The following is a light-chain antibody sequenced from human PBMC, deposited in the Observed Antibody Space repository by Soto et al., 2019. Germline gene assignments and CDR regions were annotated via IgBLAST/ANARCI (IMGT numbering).Light chain of an antibody. Sequence: SVLTQPPSVSAAPGQKVTISCSGSSSNIGSNYVSWYQQLPGTAPKLLIYENNKRPSGIPDRFSGSKSGTSATLGITGLQTGDEADYYCGTWDSSLSAYVFGTGTKLTVL. J-gene: IGLJ1*01. V-gene: IGLV1-51*02. CDR3: GTWDSSLSAYV. CDR1: SSNIGSNY. CDR2: ENN.